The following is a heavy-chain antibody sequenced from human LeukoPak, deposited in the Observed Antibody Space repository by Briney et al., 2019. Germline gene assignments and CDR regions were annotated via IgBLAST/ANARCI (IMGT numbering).Heavy chain of an antibody. V-gene: IGHV3-21*01. CDR1: GFTFSSYS. D-gene: IGHD1-14*01. CDR2: ISTSSSYI. Sequence: GGSLRLSCAASGFTFSSYSMNWVRQAPGKGLEWVSSISTSSSYIHYADSVKGRFTISRDNAKNSLYLQMNSLRAEDTAVYYCATGEGIEYFQHWGQGTLVTVSS. CDR3: ATGEGIEYFQH. J-gene: IGHJ1*01.